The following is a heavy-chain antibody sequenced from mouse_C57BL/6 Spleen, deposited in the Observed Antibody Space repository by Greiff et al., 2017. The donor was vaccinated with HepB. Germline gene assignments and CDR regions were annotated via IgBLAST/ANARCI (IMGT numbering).Heavy chain of an antibody. Sequence: VKLQESGAELVKPGASVKISCKASGYAFSSYWMNWVKQRPGKGLEWIGQIYPGDGDTNYNGKFKGKATLTADKSSSTAYMQLSSLSSEDSAVYFCARRVYDGYYGYWGQGTTLTVSS. D-gene: IGHD2-3*01. CDR2: IYPGDGDT. V-gene: IGHV1-80*01. CDR3: ARRVYDGYYGY. J-gene: IGHJ2*01. CDR1: GYAFSSYW.